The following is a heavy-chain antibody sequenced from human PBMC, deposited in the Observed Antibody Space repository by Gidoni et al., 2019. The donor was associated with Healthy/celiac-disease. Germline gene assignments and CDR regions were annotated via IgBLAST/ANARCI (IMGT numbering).Heavy chain of an antibody. Sequence: QLQLQVSGPGLVQPSATLSLTFTVSGGAISSGRYYWAWIRQPPGQGLEGIGSIYYIGSTYYNPTLKSRVTISVDTSKNQFSLKLSSVPAADTAVYYCARWGRDGDNSYDYWGQGTLVTVSS. CDR3: ARWGRDGDNSYDY. CDR2: IYYIGST. J-gene: IGHJ4*02. V-gene: IGHV4-39*01. D-gene: IGHD2-15*01. CDR1: GGAISSGRYY.